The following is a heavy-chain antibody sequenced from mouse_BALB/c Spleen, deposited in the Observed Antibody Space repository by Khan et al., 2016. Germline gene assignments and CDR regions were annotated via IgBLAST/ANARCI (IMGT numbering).Heavy chain of an antibody. CDR1: GYTFTNYD. CDR3: AIETVVSPYYFDY. Sequence: QIQLVQSGAELVKPGASVKLSCKASGYTFTNYDINWVRQRPEQGLEWIGWIFPGDGFTKYNDKFKGKATLTTDRSSSTAYMQLSRLTSEDSAVSFGAIETVVSPYYFDYWVQGTTLTVSS. D-gene: IGHD1-1*01. CDR2: IFPGDGFT. V-gene: IGHV1S56*01. J-gene: IGHJ2*01.